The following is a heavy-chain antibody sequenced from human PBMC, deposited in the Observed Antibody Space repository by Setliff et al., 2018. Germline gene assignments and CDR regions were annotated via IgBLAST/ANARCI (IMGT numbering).Heavy chain of an antibody. CDR2: IYYSGST. D-gene: IGHD3-3*01. J-gene: IGHJ5*02. V-gene: IGHV4-59*11. CDR1: GGSISSHY. Sequence: ASETLSLTCTVSGGSISSHYWSWIRQPPGKGLEWIGYIYYSGSTNYNPSLKSRVTISVDTSKNQFSLKLSSVTAADTAVYYCARMYYDFWSGYFYETNWFDPWGQGTLVTVSS. CDR3: ARMYYDFWSGYFYETNWFDP.